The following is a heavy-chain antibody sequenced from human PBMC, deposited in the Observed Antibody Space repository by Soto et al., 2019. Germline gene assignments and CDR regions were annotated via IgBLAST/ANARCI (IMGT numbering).Heavy chain of an antibody. CDR3: VRGDCDYYDGNGYLGRH. CDR2: LKSDGRGT. V-gene: IGHV3-74*01. CDR1: GFTFSSHW. D-gene: IGHD3-22*01. Sequence: EVQLVESGGGLVQPGGSLRLSCAASGFTFSSHWMHWVRQAPGKGLVWVSRLKSDGRGTTYADSVQGRLTIARDKAKNSMYLQRNSLRAEDTAVYYCVRGDCDYYDGNGYLGRHWGQGTLVTVSS. J-gene: IGHJ4*02.